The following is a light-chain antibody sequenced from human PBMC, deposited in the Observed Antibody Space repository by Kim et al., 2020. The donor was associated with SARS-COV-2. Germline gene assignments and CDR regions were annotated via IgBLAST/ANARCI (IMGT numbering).Light chain of an antibody. CDR3: ETWDSNIRV. Sequence: QLVLTQSSSASASLGSSVKLTCTLSTGHSSYIIAWHQQQAGKAPRYLMKLEGSGSYNKGSGVPDRFSGSSSGADRYLIISNLQSEDEADYYCETWDSNIRVFGGGTQLTVL. V-gene: IGLV4-60*03. CDR2: LEGSGSY. CDR1: TGHSSYI. J-gene: IGLJ3*02.